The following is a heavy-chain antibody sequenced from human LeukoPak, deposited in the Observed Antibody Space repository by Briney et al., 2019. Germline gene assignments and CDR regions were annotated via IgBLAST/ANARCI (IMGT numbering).Heavy chain of an antibody. Sequence: GESLKISCKGSGYSFTSYWISWVRQMPGKGLEWMGRIDPSDSYTNYSPSFQGHVTISADKSISTAYLQWSSLKASDTAMYYCAGAGYCGGDCYYFEYWGQGTLVTVSS. D-gene: IGHD2-21*02. CDR2: IDPSDSYT. CDR1: GYSFTSYW. J-gene: IGHJ4*02. CDR3: AGAGYCGGDCYYFEY. V-gene: IGHV5-10-1*01.